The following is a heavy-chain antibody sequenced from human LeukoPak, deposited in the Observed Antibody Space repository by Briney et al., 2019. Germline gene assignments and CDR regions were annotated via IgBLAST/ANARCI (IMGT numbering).Heavy chain of an antibody. D-gene: IGHD3-22*01. J-gene: IGHJ4*02. CDR3: VRLGHYDTIGYYIDY. CDR1: GGSISGYY. V-gene: IGHV4-59*01. CDR2: MYYSGGT. Sequence: SETLSLTCTVSGGSISGYYWSWIRQAPGKGLEWIGYMYYSGGTNYNPSLKSRVSISVDTSMNQFSLNLHSVTAADTAVYYCVRLGHYDTIGYYIDYWGQGTLVTVSS.